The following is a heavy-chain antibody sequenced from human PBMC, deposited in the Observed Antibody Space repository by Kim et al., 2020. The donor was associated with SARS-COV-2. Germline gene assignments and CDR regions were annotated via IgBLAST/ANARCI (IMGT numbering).Heavy chain of an antibody. CDR1: GFTFSSYG. V-gene: IGHV3-30*18. CDR3: AKDARITMIVVVTPNYYG. CDR2: ISYDGSNK. D-gene: IGHD3-22*01. J-gene: IGHJ6*01. Sequence: GGSLRLSCASSGFTFSSYGMHWVRQAPGKGLEWVAVISYDGSNKYYADSVKGRFTISRDNSKNTLYLQMNSLRAEDTAVYYCAKDARITMIVVVTPNYYG.